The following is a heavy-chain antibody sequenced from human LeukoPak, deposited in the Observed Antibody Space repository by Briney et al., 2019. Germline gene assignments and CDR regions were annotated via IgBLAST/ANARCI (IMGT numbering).Heavy chain of an antibody. CDR2: INPSGGST. D-gene: IGHD3-16*01. V-gene: IGHV1-46*01. Sequence: IINPSGGSTSYAQKFQGRVTMTRDTSISTAYMEVSRLRSDDTAVYYCARGLWGAYYFDYWGQGTLVTVSS. CDR3: ARGLWGAYYFDY. J-gene: IGHJ4*02.